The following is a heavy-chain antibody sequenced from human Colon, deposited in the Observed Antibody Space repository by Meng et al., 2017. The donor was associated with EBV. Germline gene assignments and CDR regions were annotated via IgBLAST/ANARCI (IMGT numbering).Heavy chain of an antibody. CDR2: IYHGGTT. J-gene: IGHJ5*02. CDR3: ARGPYCGGDCYWFDP. Sequence: HLRLQESDSGLVQPSQSLSLTCAVSGDSISSGDYSWSWIRQPPGQGLEWIGYIYHGGTTYNTSLKSRVTISVDNSKNQFSLRLTSVTAADTAVYYCARGPYCGGDCYWFDPWGQGTLVTVSS. D-gene: IGHD2-21*02. CDR1: GDSISSGDYS. V-gene: IGHV4-30-2*01.